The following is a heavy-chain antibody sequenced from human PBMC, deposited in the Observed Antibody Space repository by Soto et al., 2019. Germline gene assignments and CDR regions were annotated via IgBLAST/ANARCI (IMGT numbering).Heavy chain of an antibody. V-gene: IGHV1-69*12. CDR3: AREGPLYCTNGVCYSDYYYGMDV. J-gene: IGHJ6*02. Sequence: QVQLVQSGAEVKKPGSSVKVSCKASGGTFSSYAISWVRQAPGQGLEWMGGIIPIFGTANYAQKFQGRVTITADESTSTAYMELSSLRSEDTAVYYCAREGPLYCTNGVCYSDYYYGMDVWGQGTTVTVSS. CDR2: IIPIFGTA. D-gene: IGHD2-8*01. CDR1: GGTFSSYA.